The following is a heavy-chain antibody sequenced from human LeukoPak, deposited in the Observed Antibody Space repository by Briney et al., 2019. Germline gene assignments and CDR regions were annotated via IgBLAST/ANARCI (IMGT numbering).Heavy chain of an antibody. J-gene: IGHJ6*03. Sequence: GGSLRLSCAASGFTFSSYAMSWVRQAPGKGLEWVSAISGSGSTYYADSVKGRFTISRDNSKNTLYLQMNSLRAEDTAVYYCARVYGVWNDFGYYYYMDVWGKGTTVTISS. V-gene: IGHV3-23*01. CDR1: GFTFSSYA. D-gene: IGHD1-1*01. CDR3: ARVYGVWNDFGYYYYMDV. CDR2: ISGSGST.